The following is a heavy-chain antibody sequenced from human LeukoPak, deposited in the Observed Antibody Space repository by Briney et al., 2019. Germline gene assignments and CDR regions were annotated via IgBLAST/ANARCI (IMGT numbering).Heavy chain of an antibody. V-gene: IGHV3-23*01. D-gene: IGHD6-13*01. J-gene: IGHJ6*04. CDR3: ATSTYSSSWFRRGYYGMDV. Sequence: GGSLRLSCAASGFTFSSYAMTWVRQAPGKGLEWVSIISDSGGSTYYADSVQGRFTISRDNSKNTLYLQMSSLRAEDTAVYYCATSTYSSSWFRRGYYGMDVWGKGTTVTVSS. CDR1: GFTFSSYA. CDR2: ISDSGGST.